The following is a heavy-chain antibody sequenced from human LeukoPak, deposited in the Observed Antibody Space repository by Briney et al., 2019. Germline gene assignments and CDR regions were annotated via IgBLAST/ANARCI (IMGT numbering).Heavy chain of an antibody. J-gene: IGHJ3*02. D-gene: IGHD5-18*01. CDR3: ARRKQLWGEKVDAFDI. V-gene: IGHV4-59*01. CDR1: GGSISSYY. CDR2: IYYSGST. Sequence: PSETLSLTCTVSGGSISSYYWSWIRQPPGKGLEWIGYIYYSGSTNYNPSLKSRVTISVDTSKNQFSLKLSSVTAADTAVYYCARRKQLWGEKVDAFDIWGQGTMVTVSS.